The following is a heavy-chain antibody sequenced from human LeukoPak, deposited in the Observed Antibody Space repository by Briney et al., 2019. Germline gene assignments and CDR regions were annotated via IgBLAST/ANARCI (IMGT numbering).Heavy chain of an antibody. CDR2: VMSGRGST. CDR3: TRERRGSYYAFES. Sequence: GGSLRLSSAASGFSVSDCSISWIRQSPGKGPEWISYVMSGRGSTNYADSVKGRFTISRDNAKNSVALQLDGLRADDTAVYFCTRERRGSYYAFESWGQGTLVTVSS. D-gene: IGHD3-16*01. V-gene: IGHV3-11*05. CDR1: GFSVSDCS. J-gene: IGHJ4*02.